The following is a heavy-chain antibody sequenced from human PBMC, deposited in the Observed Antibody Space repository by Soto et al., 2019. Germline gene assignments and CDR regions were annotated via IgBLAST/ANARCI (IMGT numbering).Heavy chain of an antibody. D-gene: IGHD3-16*01. Sequence: GGSLRLSCAASGFPFSHYWMHWVRQTPGKGLVWVSRINPAGTITNYADSVEGRFTISRDNADSALFLQMNSLSAEDTAIYYCTSDTFGLRDTWGQGTL. CDR1: GFPFSHYW. CDR2: INPAGTIT. J-gene: IGHJ5*02. V-gene: IGHV3-74*01. CDR3: TSDTFGLRDT.